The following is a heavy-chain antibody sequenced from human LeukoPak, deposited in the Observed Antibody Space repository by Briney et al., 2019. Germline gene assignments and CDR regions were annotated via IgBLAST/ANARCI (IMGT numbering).Heavy chain of an antibody. CDR1: GFTFSSYW. J-gene: IGHJ4*02. D-gene: IGHD5-12*01. V-gene: IGHV3-23*01. Sequence: GGSLRLSCAASGFTFSSYWMHWVRQVPGKGLEWVSTLSGSGGRTYYADSVKGRFTISRDNSKNTLYLQMNSLRAEDTAIFYCAKGGATKFYFDYWGQGTLVIVSS. CDR2: LSGSGGRT. CDR3: AKGGATKFYFDY.